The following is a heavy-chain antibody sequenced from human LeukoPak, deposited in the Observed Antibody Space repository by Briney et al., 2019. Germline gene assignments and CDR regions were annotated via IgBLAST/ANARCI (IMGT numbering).Heavy chain of an antibody. D-gene: IGHD1-26*01. CDR3: ARDRANIGTTGSHFYYYYGMDV. J-gene: IGHJ6*02. V-gene: IGHV3-30*19. CDR1: GFTFNNFG. CDR2: ISYDGSNK. Sequence: GGSLRLSCEASGFTFNNFGMHWVRQAPGKGLEWVAVISYDGSNKYYADSVKGRFTISRDNSKNTLYLQMNSLRAEDTAVYYCARDRANIGTTGSHFYYYYGMDVWGQGTTVTVSS.